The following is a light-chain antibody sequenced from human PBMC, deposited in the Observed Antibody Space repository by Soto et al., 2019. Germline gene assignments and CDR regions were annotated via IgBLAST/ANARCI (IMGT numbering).Light chain of an antibody. CDR3: QQFDDSVT. Sequence: EIVLTQSPGTLSLSPGERATLSCRASQSVSSYLAWYQQKPGQPPRLLIYDASNRATGIPARFSGSGSGTDFTLTISRLEPEDSAVYYCQQFDDSVTFGQGTRLEIK. V-gene: IGKV3-11*01. CDR1: QSVSSY. CDR2: DAS. J-gene: IGKJ5*01.